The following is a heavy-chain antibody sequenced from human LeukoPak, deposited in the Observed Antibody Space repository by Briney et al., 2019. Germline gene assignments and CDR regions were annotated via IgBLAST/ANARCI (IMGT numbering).Heavy chain of an antibody. D-gene: IGHD3-10*01. CDR2: IRSKANSYAT. CDR1: GFTFSGSA. V-gene: IGHV3-73*01. Sequence: GGSLRLSCAASGFTFSGSAMHWVRQASGKGLEWVGRIRSKANSYATAYAASVKGRFTISRDDSKNTAYLQMNSLKTEDTAVYYCTRGVLWFGEYYHFDYWGQGTLVTVSS. CDR3: TRGVLWFGEYYHFDY. J-gene: IGHJ4*02.